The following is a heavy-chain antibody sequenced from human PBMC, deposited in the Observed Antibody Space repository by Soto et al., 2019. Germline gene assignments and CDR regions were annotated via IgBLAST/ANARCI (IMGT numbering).Heavy chain of an antibody. CDR3: VRVVSVRSGSFGGY. CDR2: ISTYTGNT. Sequence: QVQLVQSGPELKKPGAAVRVSCKASGYNFDSYGLSWVRQAPGQGREWMGWISTYTGNTDYPQRFPGRVTMDTDTSTSTAYLGLRSLTSDDTAVCYCVRVVSVRSGSFGGYWGQGTLVTVSS. CDR1: GYNFDSYG. D-gene: IGHD3-10*01. V-gene: IGHV1-18*01. J-gene: IGHJ4*02.